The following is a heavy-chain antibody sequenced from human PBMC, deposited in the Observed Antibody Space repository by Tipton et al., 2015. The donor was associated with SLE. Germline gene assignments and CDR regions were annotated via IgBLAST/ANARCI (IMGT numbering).Heavy chain of an antibody. J-gene: IGHJ2*01. Sequence: TLSLTCTVSGDSVRSFYWSWIRLPPGKGMEWVGFIHYTGITNYSPSLKSRVSTSVDTSKNQFSLKLTSVTAADTAFYYCASGDSADLWGRGPLVIVSS. CDR1: GDSVRSFY. CDR2: IHYTGIT. D-gene: IGHD7-27*01. V-gene: IGHV4-59*02. CDR3: ASGDSADL.